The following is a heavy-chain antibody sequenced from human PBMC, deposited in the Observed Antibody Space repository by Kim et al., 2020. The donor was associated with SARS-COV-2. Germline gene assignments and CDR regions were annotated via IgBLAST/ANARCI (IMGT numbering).Heavy chain of an antibody. D-gene: IGHD2-15*01. J-gene: IGHJ6*02. Sequence: SVKVSCKASGGTFSSYASSWVRQAPGQGLEWMGGIIPIFGTANYAQKFQGRVTITADESTSTAYMELSSLRSEDTAVYYCARGRDCSGGSCYSRLGPNYYYYSGMDVWGQGTTVSVSS. CDR2: IIPIFGTA. CDR1: GGTFSSYA. CDR3: ARGRDCSGGSCYSRLGPNYYYYSGMDV. V-gene: IGHV1-69*13.